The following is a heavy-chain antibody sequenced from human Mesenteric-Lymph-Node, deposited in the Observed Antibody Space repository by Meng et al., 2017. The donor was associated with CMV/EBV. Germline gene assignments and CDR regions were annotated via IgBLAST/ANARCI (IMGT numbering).Heavy chain of an antibody. CDR2: IRHSGST. Sequence: SETLSLTCAVYGGSFSGYYWSWIRQPPGKGLEWIGEIRHSGSTNYNPSLKSRVTISIDTSKNQFSLKLTSVTAAETAVYYCARFIVVVPGAITGEMRFDPWGQGTLVTVSS. D-gene: IGHD2-2*01. CDR1: GGSFSGYY. CDR3: ARFIVVVPGAITGEMRFDP. V-gene: IGHV4-34*01. J-gene: IGHJ5*02.